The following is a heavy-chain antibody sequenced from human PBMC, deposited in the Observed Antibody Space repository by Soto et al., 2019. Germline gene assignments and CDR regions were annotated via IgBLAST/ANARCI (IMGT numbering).Heavy chain of an antibody. CDR1: GGFISNDR. J-gene: IGHJ5*02. CDR3: TRLLTGTNNWFDP. V-gene: IGHV4-4*07. CDR2: IFASGST. Sequence: PSETLSLTCTVSGGFISNDRWSWVRQPAGKGLEWIGRIFASGSTNYNPSLKSRVTISVDTSKNQFSLKLSSVTAADTAVYYCTRLLTGTNNWFDPWGQGTLVTVSS. D-gene: IGHD1-20*01.